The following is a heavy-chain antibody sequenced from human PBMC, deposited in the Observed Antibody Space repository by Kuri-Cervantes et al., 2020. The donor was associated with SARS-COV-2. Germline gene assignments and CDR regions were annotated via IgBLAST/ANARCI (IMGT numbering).Heavy chain of an antibody. V-gene: IGHV3-30*18. CDR2: ISDDGKKK. CDR1: GFNFSTPD. CDR3: AKDRFGVHDF. Sequence: GSLRLSCTASGFNFSTPDMHWVRQTPGKGLEWVAVISDDGKKKKCVASGKGRFTISRDNSQNTLYLQVKSLKSEDTAMYYCAKDRFGVHDFWGQGTLVTVSS. J-gene: IGHJ4*02. D-gene: IGHD2-8*01.